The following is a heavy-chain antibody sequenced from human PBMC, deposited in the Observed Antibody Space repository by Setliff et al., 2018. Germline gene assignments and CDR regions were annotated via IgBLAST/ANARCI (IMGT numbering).Heavy chain of an antibody. CDR2: IFQSGIT. V-gene: IGHV4-38-2*01. D-gene: IGHD5-12*01. CDR1: GFSITNGYY. CDR3: ARVGGLLVATMPFDY. Sequence: SETLSLTCAVSGFSITNGYYWGWIRQSPGKQLEWIGNIFQSGITFYNPSLKSRVTISLDPSQNQFSLKLRSASAADTAVYFCARVGGLLVATMPFDYWGPGTLVT. J-gene: IGHJ4*02.